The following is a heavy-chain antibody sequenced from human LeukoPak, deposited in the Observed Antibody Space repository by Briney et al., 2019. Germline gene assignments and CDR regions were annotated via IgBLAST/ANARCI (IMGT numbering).Heavy chain of an antibody. J-gene: IGHJ4*02. CDR3: ARQSLHYDFWSGYYDY. Sequence: PGGSLRLSCAASGFTVSSNYMSWVRQAPGKGLEWVSVIYTGGSTHYVDSVKGRFTISRDNSKNTLYLQMNSLRAEDTAVYYCARQSLHYDFWSGYYDYWGQGALVTVPS. CDR1: GFTVSSNY. CDR2: IYTGGST. D-gene: IGHD3-3*01. V-gene: IGHV3-53*01.